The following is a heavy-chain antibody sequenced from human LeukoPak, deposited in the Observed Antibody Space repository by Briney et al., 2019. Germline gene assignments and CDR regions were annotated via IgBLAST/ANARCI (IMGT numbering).Heavy chain of an antibody. CDR1: GGSIYGYY. CDR2: IYFSGST. D-gene: IGHD5-12*01. Sequence: SETLSLTCTVSGGSIYGYYWSWVRQPPGKALEWIGYIYFSGSTNYNPSLKSRVTISVDTSKNQFSLKLSSVTAADTAVYYCARSGSGYLRYYFDYWGQGTLVTVSS. CDR3: ARSGSGYLRYYFDY. V-gene: IGHV4-59*12. J-gene: IGHJ4*02.